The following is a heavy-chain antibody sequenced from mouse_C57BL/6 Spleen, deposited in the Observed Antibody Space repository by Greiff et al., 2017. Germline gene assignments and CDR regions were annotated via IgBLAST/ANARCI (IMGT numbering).Heavy chain of an antibody. Sequence: QVQLQQSGAELVKPGASVKLSCKASGYTFTEYTIHWVKQRSGQGLEWIGWFYPGSGSIKYNEKFKDKATLTADKSSSTVYMELSRLTSEDSAVYFCARHEERYYYGSYYFDYWGQGTTLTVSS. J-gene: IGHJ2*01. CDR1: GYTFTEYT. CDR2: FYPGSGSI. CDR3: ARHEERYYYGSYYFDY. D-gene: IGHD1-1*01. V-gene: IGHV1-62-2*01.